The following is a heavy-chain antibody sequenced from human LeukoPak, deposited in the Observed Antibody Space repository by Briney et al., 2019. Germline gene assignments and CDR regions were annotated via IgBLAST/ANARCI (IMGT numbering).Heavy chain of an antibody. D-gene: IGHD2/OR15-2a*01. Sequence: SQTLSLTCTVSGGSISSYYWSWIRQPPGKGLEWIGYIYYSGSTNYNPSLKSRVTISVDTSKNQFSLKLSSVTAADTAMYYCARDPSNTDAFDIWGQGTMVTVSS. CDR2: IYYSGST. J-gene: IGHJ3*02. V-gene: IGHV4-59*01. CDR1: GGSISSYY. CDR3: ARDPSNTDAFDI.